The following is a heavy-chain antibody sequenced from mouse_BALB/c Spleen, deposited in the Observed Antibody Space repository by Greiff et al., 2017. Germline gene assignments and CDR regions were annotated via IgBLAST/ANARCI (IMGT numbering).Heavy chain of an antibody. CDR2: IRSKSNNYAT. Sequence: EVQRVESGGGLVQPKGSLKLSCAASGFTFNTYAMNWVRQAPGKGLEWVARIRSKSNNYATYYADSVKDRFTISRDDSQSMLYLQMNNLKTEDTAMYYCVRQFSVYYARGFAYWGQGTLVTVSA. D-gene: IGHD2-1*01. CDR1: GFTFNTYA. J-gene: IGHJ3*01. CDR3: VRQFSVYYARGFAY. V-gene: IGHV10-1*02.